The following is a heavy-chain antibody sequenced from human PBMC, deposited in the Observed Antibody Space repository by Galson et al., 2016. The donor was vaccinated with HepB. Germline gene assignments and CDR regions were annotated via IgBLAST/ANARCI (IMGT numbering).Heavy chain of an antibody. CDR3: VRGGDTVIGAAFDI. V-gene: IGHV3-23*01. D-gene: IGHD5-18*01. J-gene: IGHJ3*02. CDR1: GFTFKNYA. Sequence: SLRLSCAASGFTFKNYAMNWVRQAPGKGLEWVSVVSGSGDNTYYADSVKGRLTISRDNSNNTLFLQMNSLRAEDTAVYYCVRGGDTVIGAAFDIWGQGTMVTVSS. CDR2: VSGSGDNT.